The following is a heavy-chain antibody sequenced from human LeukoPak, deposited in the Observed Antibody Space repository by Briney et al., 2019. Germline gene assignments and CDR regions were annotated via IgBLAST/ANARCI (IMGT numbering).Heavy chain of an antibody. J-gene: IGHJ4*02. D-gene: IGHD3-10*01. CDR1: GFTFSHYA. CDR2: TSGSGGST. Sequence: GGSLRLSCGASGFTFSHYAMTWVRQAPGKGLEWVSATSGSGGSTYYADSVRGRFTISRDNAKNSLHLQMHSLRAEDTAVYYCARSSGYGSGSYVDYWGQGTLVTVSS. V-gene: IGHV3-23*01. CDR3: ARSSGYGSGSYVDY.